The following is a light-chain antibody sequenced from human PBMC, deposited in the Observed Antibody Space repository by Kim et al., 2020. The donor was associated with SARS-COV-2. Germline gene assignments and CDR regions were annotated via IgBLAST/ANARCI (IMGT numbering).Light chain of an antibody. Sequence: ASVGDRVTITCRASQDISRSLAWHQQRPGKVPNLLIYAASTLQSGVPSRFSGSGSGTEFTLTISSLQPEDVATYYCQKYDSAPWTFGPGTRVDIK. V-gene: IGKV1-27*01. CDR1: QDISRS. CDR3: QKYDSAPWT. CDR2: AAS. J-gene: IGKJ1*01.